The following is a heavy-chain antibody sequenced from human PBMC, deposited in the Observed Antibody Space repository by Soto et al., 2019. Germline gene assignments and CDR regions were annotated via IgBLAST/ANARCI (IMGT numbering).Heavy chain of an antibody. J-gene: IGHJ6*02. CDR1: GFTFSSYS. CDR2: ISSSSTI. V-gene: IGHV3-48*02. Sequence: PGGSLRLSCAASGFTFSSYSMNWVRQAPGKGLEWVSYISSSSTIYYADSVKGRFTISRDNAKNSLYLQMNSLRDEDTAVYYCARASSDYYYYGMDVWGQGTTVTVSS. CDR3: ARASSDYYYYGMDV.